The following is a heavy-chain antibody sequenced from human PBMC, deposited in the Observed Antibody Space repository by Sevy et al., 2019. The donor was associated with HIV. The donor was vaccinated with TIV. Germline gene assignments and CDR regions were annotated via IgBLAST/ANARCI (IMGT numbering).Heavy chain of an antibody. V-gene: IGHV3-66*02. CDR3: AREKAGSGSYYAYWYFDL. CDR1: GFTVSSNY. Sequence: GGSLRLSCAASGFTVSSNYMSWVRQAPGKGLEWVSVIYSGGSTYYADSVKGRFTISRDNSKNTLYLQMNSLGAEDTAVYYCAREKAGSGSYYAYWYFDLWGRGTLVTVSS. J-gene: IGHJ2*01. CDR2: IYSGGST. D-gene: IGHD3-10*01.